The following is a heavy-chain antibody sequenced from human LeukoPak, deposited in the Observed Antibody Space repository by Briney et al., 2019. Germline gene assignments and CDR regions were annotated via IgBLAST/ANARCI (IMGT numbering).Heavy chain of an antibody. J-gene: IGHJ1*01. CDR1: GFTFSSYW. D-gene: IGHD3-22*01. CDR2: IKQDGSEK. Sequence: GGSLRLYCAASGFTFSSYWMSWVRQAPGKGLEWVANIKQDGSEKYYVDSVKGRFTISRDNAKNSLYLQMNSLRAEDTAVYYCASSSGYFHAEYFQHWGQGTLLIVSS. V-gene: IGHV3-7*01. CDR3: ASSSGYFHAEYFQH.